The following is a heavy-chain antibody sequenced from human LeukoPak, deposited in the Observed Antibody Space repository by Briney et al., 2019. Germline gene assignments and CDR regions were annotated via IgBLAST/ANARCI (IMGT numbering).Heavy chain of an antibody. CDR2: INHSGST. J-gene: IGHJ4*02. D-gene: IGHD6-13*01. CDR3: GGLQVAAGTIDY. CDR1: GGSFSGYY. Sequence: KPSETLSLTCAVYGGSFSGYYWGWIRQPPGKGLEWIGEINHSGSTNYNPSLKSRVTISVDTSKNQFSLKLSSVTAADTAVYYCGGLQVAAGTIDYWGQGTLVTVSS. V-gene: IGHV4-34*01.